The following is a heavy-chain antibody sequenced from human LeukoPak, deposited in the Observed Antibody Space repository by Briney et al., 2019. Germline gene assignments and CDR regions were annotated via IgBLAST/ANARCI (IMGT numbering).Heavy chain of an antibody. D-gene: IGHD1-7*01. V-gene: IGHV4-4*07. Sequence: SETLSLTCTVSGGSISSYYWSWIRQPAGKGLEWIGRIYTSGSTNYNPSLKSRVTMSVDTSKNQFSLKLSSVTAADTAVYYCAREHWNYGYAKFDYWGQGTLVTVSS. CDR3: AREHWNYGYAKFDY. CDR2: IYTSGST. J-gene: IGHJ4*02. CDR1: GGSISSYY.